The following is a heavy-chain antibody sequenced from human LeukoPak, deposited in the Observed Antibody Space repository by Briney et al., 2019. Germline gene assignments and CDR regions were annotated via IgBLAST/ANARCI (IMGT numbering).Heavy chain of an antibody. CDR3: ARTVVVVAANDAFDI. CDR1: GYSFTSYW. Sequence: GESLKISCKGSGYSFTSYWIGWVRQMPGKGLEWMGIIYPGYSDTRYSPSPQGQVTISADKSSSTAYRQWISLKASETAKYYCARTVVVVAANDAFDIWGQGTMVTVSS. V-gene: IGHV5-51*01. J-gene: IGHJ3*02. CDR2: IYPGYSDT. D-gene: IGHD2-15*01.